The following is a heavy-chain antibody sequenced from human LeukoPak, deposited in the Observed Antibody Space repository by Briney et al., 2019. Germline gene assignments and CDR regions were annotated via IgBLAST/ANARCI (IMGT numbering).Heavy chain of an antibody. J-gene: IGHJ4*02. V-gene: IGHV4-59*01. CDR1: GGSISSYY. D-gene: IGHD5-24*01. CDR3: ARGDGYAIYFDY. Sequence: PSETLSLTCTVSGGSISSYYWSWIRQPPGKGVEWIGYIYYSGSTNYNPSLKSRVTISVDTSKNQFSLKLSSVTAADTAVYYCARGDGYAIYFDYWGQGTLVTVSS. CDR2: IYYSGST.